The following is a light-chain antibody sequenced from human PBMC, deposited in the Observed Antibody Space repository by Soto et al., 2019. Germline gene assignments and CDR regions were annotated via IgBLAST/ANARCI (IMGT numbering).Light chain of an antibody. CDR2: DAY. Sequence: DIQMTHTPSTLSASVGYSVTITCRATQSIRSWLAWYQQKPGKAHKLLIYDAYSLESGVPSRFSGSRYGTDFTLTISSLQPEDWATYDCQLRYSSPPTFGQGTMGDIK. CDR3: QLRYSSPPT. V-gene: IGKV1-39*01. CDR1: QSIRSW. J-gene: IGKJ1*01.